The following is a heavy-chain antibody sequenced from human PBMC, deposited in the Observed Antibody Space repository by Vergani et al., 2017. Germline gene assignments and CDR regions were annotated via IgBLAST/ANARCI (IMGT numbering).Heavy chain of an antibody. Sequence: QVQLVQSGAEVKKPGSSVKVSCKASGGTFSSYAISWVRQAPGQGLEWMGGIIPIFGIANYTQKFPGRVTITADKSTSTAYMELSSLRSEDTAVYYWARETGTTSYYYDYCMDVWGQGTTVTVSS. V-gene: IGHV1-69*17. J-gene: IGHJ6*02. D-gene: IGHD1-7*01. CDR3: ARETGTTSYYYDYCMDV. CDR1: GGTFSSYA. CDR2: IIPIFGIA.